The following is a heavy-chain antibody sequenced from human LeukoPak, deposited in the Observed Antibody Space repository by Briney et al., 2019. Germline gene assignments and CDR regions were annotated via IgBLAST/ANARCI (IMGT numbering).Heavy chain of an antibody. CDR1: GGSFNGYY. CDR2: INHSGST. D-gene: IGHD2-2*01. CDR3: ARGRGYCSSTSCYHLYYYYYGMDV. Sequence: SETLSLTCAVYGGSFNGYYWSWIRQPSGKGLEWIGEINHSGSTNYNPSLKSRVTISVDTSKNQFSLKLSSVTAADTAVYYCARGRGYCSSTSCYHLYYYYYGMDVWGKGTTVTVSS. V-gene: IGHV4-34*01. J-gene: IGHJ6*04.